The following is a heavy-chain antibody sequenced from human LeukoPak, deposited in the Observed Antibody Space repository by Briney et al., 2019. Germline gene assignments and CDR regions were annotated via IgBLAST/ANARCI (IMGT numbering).Heavy chain of an antibody. V-gene: IGHV1-18*01. D-gene: IGHD3-10*01. CDR3: ARDPRSGSYFDVDY. CDR2: ISAYNGNT. J-gene: IGHJ4*02. CDR1: GYTFTSYG. Sequence: GASMKVSCKASGYTFTSYGISWVRQAPGQGLEWMGWISAYNGNTNYAQKLQGRVTMTTDTSTSTAYMELRSLRSDDTAVYYCARDPRSGSYFDVDYWGQGTLVTVSS.